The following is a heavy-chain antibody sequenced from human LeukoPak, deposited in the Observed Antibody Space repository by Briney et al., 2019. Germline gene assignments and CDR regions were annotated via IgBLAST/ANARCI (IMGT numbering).Heavy chain of an antibody. Sequence: ASVKVSCKASGYTFTSYAMNWVRQAPGQGLEWMGWINTNTGNPTYAQGFTGRFVFSLDTSVSTAYLQISSLKAEDTAVYYCARTYFGAPYYYYYMDVWGKGTMVTVSS. D-gene: IGHD3-3*01. CDR2: INTNTGNP. CDR3: ARTYFGAPYYYYYMDV. V-gene: IGHV7-4-1*02. J-gene: IGHJ6*03. CDR1: GYTFTSYA.